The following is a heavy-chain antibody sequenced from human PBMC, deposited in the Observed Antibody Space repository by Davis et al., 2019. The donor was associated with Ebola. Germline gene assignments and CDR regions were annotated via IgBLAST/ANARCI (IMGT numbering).Heavy chain of an antibody. CDR1: GGSFSGYY. Sequence: SETLSLTCAVYGGSFSGYYWSWIRQPPGKGLEWIGEINHSGSTNYNPSFKSRVTISVDTSKNQFSLKLSSVTAADTAVYYCARDQVGYSYGSSGYYYYGMDVWGQGTTVTVSS. V-gene: IGHV4-34*01. J-gene: IGHJ6*02. CDR2: INHSGST. D-gene: IGHD5-18*01. CDR3: ARDQVGYSYGSSGYYYYGMDV.